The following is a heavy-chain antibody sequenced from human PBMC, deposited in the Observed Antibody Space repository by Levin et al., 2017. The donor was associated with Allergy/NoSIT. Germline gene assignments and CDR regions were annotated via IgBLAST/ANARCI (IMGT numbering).Heavy chain of an antibody. CDR2: ISDDGNNN. J-gene: IGHJ6*03. CDR1: RFTFSSYA. CDR3: ARGIWNRDYFVDV. D-gene: IGHD1-1*01. Sequence: LSLPCAASRFTFSSYAMHWVRQAPGKGLGWVAFISDDGNNNYYADSVKGRFTISRDNSKNTLFLQMNSLRPEDTAVYYCARGIWNRDYFVDVWGKGTTVTVSS. V-gene: IGHV3-30-3*01.